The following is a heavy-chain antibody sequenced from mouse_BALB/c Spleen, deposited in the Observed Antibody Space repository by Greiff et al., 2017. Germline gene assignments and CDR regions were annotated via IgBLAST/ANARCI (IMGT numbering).Heavy chain of an antibody. Sequence: QVQLQQSGPELVKPGASVRISCKASGYTFTSYYIHWVKQRPGQGLEWIGWIYPGNVNTKYNEKFKGKATLTADKSSSTAYMQLSSLTSEDSAVYFCARDDYDEAWFAYWGQGTLVTVSA. D-gene: IGHD2-4*01. CDR2: IYPGNVNT. J-gene: IGHJ3*01. CDR1: GYTFTSYY. V-gene: IGHV1S56*01. CDR3: ARDDYDEAWFAY.